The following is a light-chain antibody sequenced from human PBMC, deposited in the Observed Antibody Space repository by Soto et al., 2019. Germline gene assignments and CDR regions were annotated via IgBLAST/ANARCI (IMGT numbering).Light chain of an antibody. CDR3: QQYNSYSWT. CDR1: QSISSW. CDR2: DAS. J-gene: IGKJ1*01. V-gene: IGKV1-5*01. Sequence: DIQMTQSPSTLSASVGDRVTITCRASQSISSWLAWYQQKPGKAPKLLIYDASGLESGVPSRFSGSGSGTEFILTISGLQPDDFATYYCQQYNSYSWTFGQGTKVDIK.